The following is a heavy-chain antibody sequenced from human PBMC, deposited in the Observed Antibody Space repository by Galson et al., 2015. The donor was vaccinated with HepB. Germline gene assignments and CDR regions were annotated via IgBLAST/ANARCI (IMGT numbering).Heavy chain of an antibody. CDR1: GFIFDDYS. J-gene: IGHJ4*02. D-gene: IGHD3-22*01. CDR2: INWNSAKI. Sequence: SLRLSCAASGFIFDDYSMHWVRQVPGKGLEWVSGINWNSAKIGYAGSVRGRFTISRDNAKHSLYMQMNSLRAEDTALYYCARGFYDSSGYPYFDQWGQGTLVTVAS. V-gene: IGHV3-9*01. CDR3: ARGFYDSSGYPYFDQ.